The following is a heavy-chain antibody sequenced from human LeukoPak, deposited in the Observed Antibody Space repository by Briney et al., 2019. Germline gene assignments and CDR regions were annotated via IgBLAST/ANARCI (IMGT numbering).Heavy chain of an antibody. CDR3: VKDKYPVVVAATLDY. D-gene: IGHD2-15*01. CDR1: GFPFSTYT. V-gene: IGHV3-64D*09. CDR2: INSNGGIT. Sequence: GGSLRLSCSASGFPFSTYTMHWVRQAPGKGLENVSGINSNGGITYYADSVKGRFTVSRDNSKNMLYLQMNSLRAEDTAVYYCVKDKYPVVVAATLDYWGQGILVTVSS. J-gene: IGHJ4*02.